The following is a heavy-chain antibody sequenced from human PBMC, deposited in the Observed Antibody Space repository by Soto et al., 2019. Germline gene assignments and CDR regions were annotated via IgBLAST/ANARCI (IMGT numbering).Heavy chain of an antibody. CDR1: GGSISSSSYY. Sequence: SETLSLTCTVSGGSISSSSYYWGWIRQPPGKGLEWIGSIYYSGSTYYNPSLKSRVTISVDTSKNQFSLKLSSVTAADTAVYYCARQITMVRGVITDYYYYGMDVWRQGTTVTVSS. J-gene: IGHJ6*02. D-gene: IGHD3-10*01. V-gene: IGHV4-39*01. CDR3: ARQITMVRGVITDYYYYGMDV. CDR2: IYYSGST.